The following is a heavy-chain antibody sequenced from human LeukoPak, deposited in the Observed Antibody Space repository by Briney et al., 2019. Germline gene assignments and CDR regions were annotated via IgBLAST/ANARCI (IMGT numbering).Heavy chain of an antibody. Sequence: PGGSLRLSCAASGFTFSSYWMSWVRQAPAKGLEWVSVIYRGGSTYYADSVKGRFTISRDNSKNTLYLQMNSLRADDTAVYYCARDRRVNYYYGMDVWGQGSTVTVSS. J-gene: IGHJ6*02. CDR2: IYRGGST. CDR1: GFTFSSYW. D-gene: IGHD6-6*01. CDR3: ARDRRVNYYYGMDV. V-gene: IGHV3-66*01.